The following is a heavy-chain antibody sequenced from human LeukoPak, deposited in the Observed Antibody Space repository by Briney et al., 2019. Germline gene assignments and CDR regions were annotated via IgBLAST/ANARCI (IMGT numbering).Heavy chain of an antibody. CDR2: IYYSGST. V-gene: IGHV4-59*12. CDR1: GGSISSYF. J-gene: IGHJ4*02. CDR3: ARVFRNWGWVNDY. Sequence: PSETLSLTCTVSGGSISSYFWSWIRQPPGKGLEWIGYIYYSGSTYYNPSLKSRVTISVDTSKNRFSLKLSSVTAADTAVYYCARVFRNWGWVNDYWGQGTLVTVSS. D-gene: IGHD7-27*01.